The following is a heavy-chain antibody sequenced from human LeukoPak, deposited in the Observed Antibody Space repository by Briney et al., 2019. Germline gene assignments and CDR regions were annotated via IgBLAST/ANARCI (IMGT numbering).Heavy chain of an antibody. CDR1: GGTFSSYA. CDR2: IIPIFGTA. V-gene: IGHV1-69*13. D-gene: IGHD6-13*01. J-gene: IGHJ3*02. CDR3: ASRHSSRTFFDI. Sequence: GASVKVSCKASGGTFSSYAISWVRQAPGQGLEWMGGIIPIFGTANYAQKFQGRVTITADESTSTAYMELSSLKASDTAMYYCASRHSSRTFFDIWGQGTMVTVSS.